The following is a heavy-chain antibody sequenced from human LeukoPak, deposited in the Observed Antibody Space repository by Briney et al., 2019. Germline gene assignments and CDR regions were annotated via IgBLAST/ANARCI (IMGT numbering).Heavy chain of an antibody. CDR2: ISYDGSNY. CDR1: GFTFSGYG. Sequence: GRSLRLSCAASGFTFSGYGMHWVRQAPGKGLEWVAVISYDGSNYYYADSVKGRFTISRDNSKNTLFLQMNILRAEDTAVYYCARAAYDSSGYLTLWGQGTLVAVSS. V-gene: IGHV3-30*03. CDR3: ARAAYDSSGYLTL. D-gene: IGHD3-22*01. J-gene: IGHJ4*02.